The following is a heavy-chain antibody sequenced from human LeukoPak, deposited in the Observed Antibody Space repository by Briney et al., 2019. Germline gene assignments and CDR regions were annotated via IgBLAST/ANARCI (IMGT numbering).Heavy chain of an antibody. CDR3: AKGLTYYYDSSGYTECAFDI. D-gene: IGHD3-22*01. CDR1: GFTFSSYA. J-gene: IGHJ3*02. V-gene: IGHV3-23*01. CDR2: ISGSGSNT. Sequence: PGGSLRLSCAASGFTFSSYAMSWVRQAPGKGLEWVSAISGSGSNTYYADSVKGRFTISRDNSKNTLYLQMNSLRAEDTAVYYCAKGLTYYYDSSGYTECAFDIWGQGAMVTVSS.